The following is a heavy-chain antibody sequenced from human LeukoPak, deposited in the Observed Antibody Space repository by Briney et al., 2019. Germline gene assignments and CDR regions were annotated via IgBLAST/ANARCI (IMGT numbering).Heavy chain of an antibody. CDR3: ARASGDSWSGYYSHPIDY. J-gene: IGHJ4*02. CDR1: GFTFSSND. V-gene: IGHV3-23*01. D-gene: IGHD3-3*01. CDR2: ISGTDGSR. Sequence: GGSLRLSCAASGFTFSSNDMSWVRQAPGKGLEWVSGISGTDGSRSYADSVKGRFTISRDNSKNTLFLQMSSLRSEDTAVYYCARASGDSWSGYYSHPIDYWGQGTLVTVSS.